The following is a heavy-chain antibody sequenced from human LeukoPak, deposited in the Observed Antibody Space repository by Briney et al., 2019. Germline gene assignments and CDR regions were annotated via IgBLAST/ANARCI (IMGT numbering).Heavy chain of an antibody. D-gene: IGHD6-19*01. J-gene: IGHJ4*02. CDR2: IYYSGST. V-gene: IGHV4-59*08. CDR1: GGSISSYY. Sequence: PSETLSLTCTVSGGSISSYYWGWIRQPPGKGLEWIGYIYYSGSTNYNPSLKSRVTISVDTSKNQFSLKLSSVTAADTAVYYCARHASYSSGRFFDYWGQGTLVTVSS. CDR3: ARHASYSSGRFFDY.